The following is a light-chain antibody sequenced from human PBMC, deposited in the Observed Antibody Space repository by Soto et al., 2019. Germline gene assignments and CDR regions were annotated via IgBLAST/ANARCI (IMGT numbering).Light chain of an antibody. J-gene: IGLJ3*02. CDR1: SSDVGSNSL. CDR2: EGS. V-gene: IGLV2-23*01. Sequence: QSALTQPASVSGSPGQSITISCTGTSSDVGSNSLVSWYQQHPGKAPRLMIYEGSKRPSGVSNRFSGSRSANTASLTISGLQADDESEYYCCSYAGSYTWVFGGGTKLTVL. CDR3: CSYAGSYTWV.